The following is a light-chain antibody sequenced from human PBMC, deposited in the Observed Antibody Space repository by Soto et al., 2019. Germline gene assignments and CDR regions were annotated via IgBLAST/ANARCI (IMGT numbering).Light chain of an antibody. CDR3: QEYNNWRPIT. V-gene: IGKV3-15*01. Sequence: IVMTQSPATLSVSPGERATLSCRASQSISDKLAWYQQKPGQAPRLLIYGASTRATGIPVRFSGSGSGTEFTLTITSLQSEDFAVYCCQEYNNWRPITFGGGTKVEMK. CDR1: QSISDK. J-gene: IGKJ4*01. CDR2: GAS.